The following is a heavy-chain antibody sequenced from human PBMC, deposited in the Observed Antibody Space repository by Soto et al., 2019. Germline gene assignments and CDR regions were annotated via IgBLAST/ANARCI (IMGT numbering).Heavy chain of an antibody. CDR3: AKLPVTILVLSVAHDAFAF. D-gene: IGHD6-6*01. CDR2: ISHDGRNK. CDR1: GFIFSNYA. V-gene: IGHV3-30*18. Sequence: QVQLVESGGGVVQPGKSVRLSCAASGFIFSNYAMHWVRQAPGKGLEWVADISHDGRNKYHADSVGGRFTISRDNSKKTLYLQMDSLSAEDTALYYCAKLPVTILVLSVAHDAFAFWGQGTTVTVSS. J-gene: IGHJ3*01.